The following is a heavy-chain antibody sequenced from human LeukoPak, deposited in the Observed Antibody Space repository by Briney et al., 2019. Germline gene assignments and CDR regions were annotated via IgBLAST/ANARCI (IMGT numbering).Heavy chain of an antibody. D-gene: IGHD3-10*01. V-gene: IGHV1-2*02. CDR3: ARAHGPSTMVRGVIGY. Sequence: GASVKGSCKASGYTFTGYYMHWVRQAPGHGLEWMGWINPNSGGTHYAQKFQGRVTMTRDTSISTAYMELSRLRSDDTAVYYCARAHGPSTMVRGVIGYWGQGTLVTVSS. CDR1: GYTFTGYY. CDR2: INPNSGGT. J-gene: IGHJ4*02.